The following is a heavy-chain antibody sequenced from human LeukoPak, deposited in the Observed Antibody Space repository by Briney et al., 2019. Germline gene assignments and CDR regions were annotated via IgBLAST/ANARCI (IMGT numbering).Heavy chain of an antibody. CDR2: ISAYNGNT. Sequence: ASVKVSCKASGYTFTSYGISWVRQAPGQGLEWMGWISAYNGNTNYAQKLQGRVTMTTDTSTSTAYMELRSLRSDGTAVYYCARTVPLVRGVIQNWFDPWGQGTLVTVSS. V-gene: IGHV1-18*01. D-gene: IGHD3-10*01. CDR1: GYTFTSYG. J-gene: IGHJ5*02. CDR3: ARTVPLVRGVIQNWFDP.